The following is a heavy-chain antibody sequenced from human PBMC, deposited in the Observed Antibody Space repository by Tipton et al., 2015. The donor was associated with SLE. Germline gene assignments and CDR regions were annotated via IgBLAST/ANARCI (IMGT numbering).Heavy chain of an antibody. V-gene: IGHV4-39*07. CDR2: IHYRGTT. Sequence: TLSLTCTVSGGSISTSSFYWGWIRQPPGKGLEWIGNIHYRGTTYYNPPLKSRVTLSVDTSKNQFSLRLSSVTTADTAVYYCAAATGNFDSWGQGTLVTVSS. J-gene: IGHJ4*02. D-gene: IGHD6-13*01. CDR3: AAATGNFDS. CDR1: GGSISTSSFY.